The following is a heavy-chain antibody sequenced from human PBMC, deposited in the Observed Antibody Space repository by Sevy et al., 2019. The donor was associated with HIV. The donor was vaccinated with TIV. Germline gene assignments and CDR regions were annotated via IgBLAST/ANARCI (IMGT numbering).Heavy chain of an antibody. Sequence: GGSLRLSCTASGFTFSSYEMNWVRQAPGKGMEWVSYITNSGSSIYYPDSVRGRFTVSRDNAKNSLYLQMKSLRAEDTAVYYCARDLPPSATTVAHFDYWGRGTLVTVSS. J-gene: IGHJ4*02. D-gene: IGHD4-17*01. CDR1: GFTFSSYE. CDR3: ARDLPPSATTVAHFDY. CDR2: ITNSGSSI. V-gene: IGHV3-48*03.